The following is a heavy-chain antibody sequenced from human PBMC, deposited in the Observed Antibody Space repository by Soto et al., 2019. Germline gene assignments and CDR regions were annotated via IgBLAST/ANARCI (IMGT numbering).Heavy chain of an antibody. Sequence: GGSLRLSCAASGFTFSSYAMSWVRQAPGKGLEWVSAISGSGGSTYYADSVKGRFTISRDNSKNTLYLQMNSLRAEDTAVYYCAKDGKRYYDFWSGYKEYYHSSMAVLGQGTPVTV. J-gene: IGHJ6*03. CDR2: ISGSGGST. CDR3: AKDGKRYYDFWSGYKEYYHSSMAV. CDR1: GFTFSSYA. V-gene: IGHV3-23*01. D-gene: IGHD3-3*01.